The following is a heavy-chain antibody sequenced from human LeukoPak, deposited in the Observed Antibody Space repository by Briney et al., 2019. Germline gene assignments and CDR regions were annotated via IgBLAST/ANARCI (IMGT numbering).Heavy chain of an antibody. CDR2: FDPEDGET. Sequence: GASVKVSCKVSGYTLTELSMHWVRQAPGKGLEWMGGFDPEDGETIYAQKFQGRVTMTEDTSTDTAYMELSSPRSEDTAVYYCATDRRYCSSTSCYNWFDPWGQGTLVTVSS. V-gene: IGHV1-24*01. CDR3: ATDRRYCSSTSCYNWFDP. J-gene: IGHJ5*02. D-gene: IGHD2-2*01. CDR1: GYTLTELS.